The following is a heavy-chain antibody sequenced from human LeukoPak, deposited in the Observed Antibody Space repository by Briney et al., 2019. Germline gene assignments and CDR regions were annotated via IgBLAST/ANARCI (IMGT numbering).Heavy chain of an antibody. Sequence: GGSLRLSCTASGFTFGDYAMNWFRQAPGKGLEWVATIRQDGSQKYYVDSVKGRFTISGDNAKNSLYLQMNSLRADDTAVYYCARESGSVTSEVDFDYWGQGTLVTVSS. J-gene: IGHJ4*02. CDR1: GFTFGDYA. V-gene: IGHV3-7*01. CDR2: IRQDGSQK. CDR3: ARESGSVTSEVDFDY. D-gene: IGHD4-17*01.